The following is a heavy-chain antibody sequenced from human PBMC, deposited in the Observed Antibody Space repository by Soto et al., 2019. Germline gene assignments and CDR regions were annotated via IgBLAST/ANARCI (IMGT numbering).Heavy chain of an antibody. J-gene: IGHJ6*02. CDR1: GFTFSSYD. D-gene: IGHD3-10*01. CDR2: IGTAGDT. V-gene: IGHV3-13*01. CDR3: ARALLWDIYYYGMDV. Sequence: GGSLRLSCAASGFTFSSYDMHWVRQATGKGLEWVSAIGTAGDTYYPGSVKGRFTISRENAKNSLYLQMNSLRAEDTAVYYCARALLWDIYYYGMDVWGQGTTVTVSS.